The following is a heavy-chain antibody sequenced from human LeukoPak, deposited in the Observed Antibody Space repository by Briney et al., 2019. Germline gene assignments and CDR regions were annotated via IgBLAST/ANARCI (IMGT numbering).Heavy chain of an antibody. Sequence: GGSLRLSCAAAGFTFSSYSMNWVRQAPGKGLECVSYISSSSSTIYYADSLKGRFTISRDNAKNSLYLQMNSLRAEDTAVYYCARDYFYCSSSGNFDYWGQGTLVTVSS. V-gene: IGHV3-48*01. CDR2: ISSSSSTI. J-gene: IGHJ4*02. D-gene: IGHD6-6*01. CDR3: ARDYFYCSSSGNFDY. CDR1: GFTFSSYS.